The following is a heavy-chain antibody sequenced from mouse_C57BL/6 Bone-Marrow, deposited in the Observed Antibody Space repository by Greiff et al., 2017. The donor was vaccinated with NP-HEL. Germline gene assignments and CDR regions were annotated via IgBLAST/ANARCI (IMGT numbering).Heavy chain of an antibody. CDR3: ARWVWYVDV. J-gene: IGHJ1*03. CDR1: GYTFTDYY. CDR2: INPNNGGT. V-gene: IGHV1-26*01. Sequence: EVQLQQSGPELVKPGASVKISCKASGYTFTDYYMNWVKQSHGKSLEWIGDINPNNGGTSYNQKFKGKATLTVDKSSSTAYMELRSLTSEDSAVDYCARWVWYVDVGGRGTTVTVTS.